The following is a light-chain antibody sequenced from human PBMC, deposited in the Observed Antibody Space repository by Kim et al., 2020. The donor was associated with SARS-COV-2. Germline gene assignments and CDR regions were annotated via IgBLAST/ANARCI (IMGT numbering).Light chain of an antibody. CDR1: QDIANS. V-gene: IGKV1-27*01. CDR2: AAS. CDR3: QKYNSAPWT. Sequence: ASVGDRVMMTCRASQDIANSLAWYQQKPGKGPQVLIYAASTLQSGVPSRFSGSGSGTEFTLTIGSLQTEDVATYYCQKYNSAPWTFGPGTKVEIK. J-gene: IGKJ1*01.